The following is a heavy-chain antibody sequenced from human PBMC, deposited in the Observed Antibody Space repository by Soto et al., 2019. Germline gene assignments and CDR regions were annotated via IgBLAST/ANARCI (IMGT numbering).Heavy chain of an antibody. CDR1: GFTFSDYY. CDR3: ARGDYYDTSGPFSDVFDI. CDR2: ISGNGEII. V-gene: IGHV3-11*04. J-gene: IGHJ3*02. Sequence: PGGSLRLSCAASGFTFSDYYIHWIRRAPGRGLEWISYISGNGEIIQYAASARGRFTISRDNVENSVYLEMDSLRAEDTAVYYCARGDYYDTSGPFSDVFDIWGQGTMVTVSS. D-gene: IGHD3-22*01.